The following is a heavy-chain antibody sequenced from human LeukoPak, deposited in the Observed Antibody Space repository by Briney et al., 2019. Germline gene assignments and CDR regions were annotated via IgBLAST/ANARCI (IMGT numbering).Heavy chain of an antibody. CDR3: ARARSYRHQLNALSYWFDP. J-gene: IGHJ5*02. D-gene: IGHD5-24*01. V-gene: IGHV1-46*01. Sequence: GASVKVSCKASGYTFTSYYMHWVRQAPGQGLEWMGIINPSGGSTSYAQKFQGRVTMTRDTSTSTVYMELSSLRSEDTAVYYCARARSYRHQLNALSYWFDPWGQGTLVTVSS. CDR2: INPSGGST. CDR1: GYTFTSYY.